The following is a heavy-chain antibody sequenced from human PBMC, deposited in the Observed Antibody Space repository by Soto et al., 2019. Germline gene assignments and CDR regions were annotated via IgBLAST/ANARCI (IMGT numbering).Heavy chain of an antibody. J-gene: IGHJ6*02. CDR1: GFTFSSYG. CDR2: IWYDGSNK. CDR3: ARDGSTVTTWTGYYYGMDV. Sequence: QVQLVESGGGVVQPGRSLRLSCAASGFTFSSYGMHWVRQAPGKGLEWVAVIWYDGSNKYYADSVKGRFTISRDNSKNPLYLQMNSLRAEDTAVYYCARDGSTVTTWTGYYYGMDVWGQGTTVTVSS. D-gene: IGHD4-17*01. V-gene: IGHV3-33*01.